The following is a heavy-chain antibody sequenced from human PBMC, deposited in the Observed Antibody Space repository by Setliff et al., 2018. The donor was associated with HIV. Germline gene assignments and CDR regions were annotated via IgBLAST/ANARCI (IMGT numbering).Heavy chain of an antibody. CDR2: IDYSGSA. J-gene: IGHJ4*01. D-gene: IGHD5-18*01. Sequence: PSETLSLTCAVYGGSFSGYYWSWIRQPPGKGLEWIGYIDYSGSAFYNPSLKSRITISRDTSKNQFSLKMNSVTAADTAVYHCAREGKTALVTKYFDYWGHGKLVTVSS. CDR1: GGSFSGYY. CDR3: AREGKTALVTKYFDY. V-gene: IGHV4-34*01.